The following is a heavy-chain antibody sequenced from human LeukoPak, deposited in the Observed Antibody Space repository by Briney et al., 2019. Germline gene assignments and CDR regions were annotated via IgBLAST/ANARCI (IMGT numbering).Heavy chain of an antibody. CDR2: IYYSGST. CDR3: ASFRNYDIMTGYYMDY. J-gene: IGHJ4*02. CDR1: GGFISSYY. V-gene: IGHV4-59*12. Sequence: TSETLSLTCTVSGGFISSYYWSWIRQPPGKGLEWIGYIYYSGSTNYNPSLKSRVTISVDTSKNQFSLKLSSVTAADTAVYYCASFRNYDIMTGYYMDYWGQGTLVTVSS. D-gene: IGHD3-9*01.